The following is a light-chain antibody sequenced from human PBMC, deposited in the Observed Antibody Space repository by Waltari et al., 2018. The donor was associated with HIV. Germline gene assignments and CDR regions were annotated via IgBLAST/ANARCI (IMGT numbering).Light chain of an antibody. CDR2: EDT. CDR3: YATDSSGNHGGV. Sequence: SYELTQPPSVSVSPGQTARITCPGDALPKKYAYWYQQKSGQAPVLVIYEDTNRPSGIPERFSGSSSGTMATLTISGAQVEDEADYYCYATDSSGNHGGVFGGGTKLTVL. J-gene: IGLJ3*02. CDR1: ALPKKY. V-gene: IGLV3-10*01.